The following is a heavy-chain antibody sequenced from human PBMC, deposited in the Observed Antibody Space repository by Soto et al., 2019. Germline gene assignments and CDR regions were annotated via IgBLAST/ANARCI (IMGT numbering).Heavy chain of an antibody. D-gene: IGHD3-10*01. CDR2: IYYSGST. CDR3: ARMGVRAMVRGVLY. CDR1: GGSISSGGYY. J-gene: IGHJ4*02. V-gene: IGHV4-31*03. Sequence: QVQLQESGPGLVKPSQTLSLTCTVSGGSISSGGYYWSWIRQHPGKGLEWIGYIYYSGSTYYNPSLKSRVTIPVDTSKNQFSLRLSSVTAADTAVYYCARMGVRAMVRGVLYWGQGTLVTVSS.